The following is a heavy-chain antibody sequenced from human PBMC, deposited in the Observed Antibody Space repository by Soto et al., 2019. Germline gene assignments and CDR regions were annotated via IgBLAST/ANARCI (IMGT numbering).Heavy chain of an antibody. CDR1: GFTFSSYA. CDR3: AKRNAYDFWSGYAGTYYYYAMDV. CDR2: ISGSGGST. J-gene: IGHJ6*02. D-gene: IGHD3-3*01. V-gene: IGHV3-23*01. Sequence: PGGSLRLSCAASGFTFSSYAMSWVRQAPGKGLEWVSAISGSGGSTYYADSVKGRFTISRDNSKNTLHLQMNSLRAEDTAVYYCAKRNAYDFWSGYAGTYYYYAMDVCGQATTVTVSS.